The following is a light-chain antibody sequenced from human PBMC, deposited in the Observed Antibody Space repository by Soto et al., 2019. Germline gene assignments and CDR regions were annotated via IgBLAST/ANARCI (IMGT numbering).Light chain of an antibody. J-gene: IGKJ2*01. Sequence: EIVLTQSPATLSLSPGERATLACRASQSVSSYLAWYQQKPGQAPRLLIYGASNRATGIPARFSGSGSGTDFTLTISSLQPEDFAVYYCQQHRNWPYTLGKGTKLELK. V-gene: IGKV3-11*01. CDR3: QQHRNWPYT. CDR2: GAS. CDR1: QSVSSY.